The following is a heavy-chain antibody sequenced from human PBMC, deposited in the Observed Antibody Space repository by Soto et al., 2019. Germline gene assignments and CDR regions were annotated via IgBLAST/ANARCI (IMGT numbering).Heavy chain of an antibody. V-gene: IGHV1-2*02. CDR2: INPNSGGT. Sequence: ASVKVSCKASGYTFTGYYMHWVRQAPGQGLEWMGWINPNSGGTNYAQKFQGRVTMTRDTSISTAYMELSRLRSDDTAVYYCARVAEHYYYYGMDVWGQRTTVTVSS. J-gene: IGHJ6*02. CDR3: ARVAEHYYYYGMDV. CDR1: GYTFTGYY. D-gene: IGHD2-15*01.